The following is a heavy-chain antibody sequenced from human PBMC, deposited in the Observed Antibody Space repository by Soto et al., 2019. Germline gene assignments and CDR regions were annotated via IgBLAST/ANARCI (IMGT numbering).Heavy chain of an antibody. CDR2: IIPIFGTA. V-gene: IGHV1-69*13. J-gene: IGHJ6*02. Sequence: SVKVSCKASGGTFSIYAISWVRQAPGQGLEWMGGIIPIFGTANYAQKFQGRVTITADESTSTAYMELSSLRSEDTAVYYCARGFAYYYYYGMDVWGQGTTVTVSS. CDR1: GGTFSIYA. CDR3: ARGFAYYYYYGMDV.